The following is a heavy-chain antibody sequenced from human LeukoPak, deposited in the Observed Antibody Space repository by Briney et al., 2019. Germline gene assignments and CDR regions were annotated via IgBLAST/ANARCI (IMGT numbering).Heavy chain of an antibody. V-gene: IGHV3-66*01. J-gene: IGHJ4*02. Sequence: GGSLRLSCAASGFTFSSNYMSWVRQAPGKGLEWVSVIYSGGSTYYADSVKGRFTISRDNSKNTLYLQMNSLRAEDTAVYYCARAKTEYSSSYYFDYWGQGTLVTVSS. D-gene: IGHD6-6*01. CDR1: GFTFSSNY. CDR2: IYSGGST. CDR3: ARAKTEYSSSYYFDY.